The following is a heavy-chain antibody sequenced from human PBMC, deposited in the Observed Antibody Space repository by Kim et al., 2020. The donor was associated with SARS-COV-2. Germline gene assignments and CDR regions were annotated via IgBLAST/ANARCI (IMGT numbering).Heavy chain of an antibody. CDR3: ARDWYSSSWFSPNFDY. Sequence: SETLSLTCTVSGGSISSSSYYWGWIRQPPGKGLEWIGSIYYSGSTYYNPSLKSRVTISVDTSKNQFSLKLSSVTAADTAVYYCARDWYSSSWFSPNFDYWGQGTLVTVSS. V-gene: IGHV4-39*07. J-gene: IGHJ4*02. CDR1: GGSISSSSYY. D-gene: IGHD6-13*01. CDR2: IYYSGST.